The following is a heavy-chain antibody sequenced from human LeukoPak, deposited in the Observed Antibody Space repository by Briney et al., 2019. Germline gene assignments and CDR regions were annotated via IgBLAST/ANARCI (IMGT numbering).Heavy chain of an antibody. CDR3: AKDISSGSYYYYGMDV. CDR2: ISWNSGSI. D-gene: IGHD6-19*01. J-gene: IGHJ6*02. V-gene: IGHV3-9*01. Sequence: GGSLRLSCAASGFTFDDYAMHWVRQAPGKGLEWVSGISWNSGSIGYADSVKGRFTISRDNAKNSLYLQMNSLRAEDTALYYCAKDISSGSYYYYGMDVWSQGTTVTVSS. CDR1: GFTFDDYA.